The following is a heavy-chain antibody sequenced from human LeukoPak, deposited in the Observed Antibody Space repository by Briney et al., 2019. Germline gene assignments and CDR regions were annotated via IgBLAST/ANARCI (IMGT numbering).Heavy chain of an antibody. CDR3: ARGAVAGFGFDI. J-gene: IGHJ3*02. CDR1: RYTFTGYY. V-gene: IGHV1-2*06. D-gene: IGHD6-19*01. Sequence: ASVKVSCKASRYTFTGYYMHWVRQAPGQGLEWMGRINPDSGGTNYAQKFQGRVTMTRDTSSKTAYMELSRLRSDDTAVYYCARGAVAGFGFDIWGQGTMVTVSA. CDR2: INPDSGGT.